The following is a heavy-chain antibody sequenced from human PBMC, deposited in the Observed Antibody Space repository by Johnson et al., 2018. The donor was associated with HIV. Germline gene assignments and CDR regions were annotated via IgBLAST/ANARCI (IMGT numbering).Heavy chain of an antibody. CDR2: ISYDGSNK. Sequence: QVQLVESGGGLVKPGGSLRLSCAASGFTFSDYYMSWIRQAPGKGLEWVAVISYDGSNKYYAESVKGRFTISRDNSKNTLYLQMNSLRAEDTAVYYCANSYSSSSGNNDYAFDIWGQGTMVTVSS. D-gene: IGHD6-6*01. V-gene: IGHV3-30*18. CDR3: ANSYSSSSGNNDYAFDI. J-gene: IGHJ3*02. CDR1: GFTFSDYY.